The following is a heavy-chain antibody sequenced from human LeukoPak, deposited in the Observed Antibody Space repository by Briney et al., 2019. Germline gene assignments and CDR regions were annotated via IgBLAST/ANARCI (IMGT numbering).Heavy chain of an antibody. V-gene: IGHV4-59*08. CDR1: GGSISSDF. D-gene: IGHD6-19*01. J-gene: IGHJ1*01. CDR2: IYYSGST. Sequence: SETLSLTCTVSGGSISSDFWSWIRQPPGKGLEWIGYIYYSGSTNYNPSLKSRVTISVDTSKNQFSLKLSSVTAADTAVYYCARRGAAVAGILPEYFSTGARAPWSPSSQ. CDR3: ARRGAAVAGILPEYFST.